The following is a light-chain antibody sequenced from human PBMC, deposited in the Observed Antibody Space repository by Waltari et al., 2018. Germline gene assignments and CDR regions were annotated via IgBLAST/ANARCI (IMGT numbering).Light chain of an antibody. Sequence: SYVLTQPPSVSVAPGETAQITCWGNNIGSKSVHCYQQKPGQAPVLVIYDDSDRPSRVPERFAGSNSGDAATLTISRVEDGDEADYHCQVWESRSDPFFGGGTKLTVL. J-gene: IGLJ2*01. CDR1: NIGSKS. CDR3: QVWESRSDPF. CDR2: DDS. V-gene: IGLV3-21*01.